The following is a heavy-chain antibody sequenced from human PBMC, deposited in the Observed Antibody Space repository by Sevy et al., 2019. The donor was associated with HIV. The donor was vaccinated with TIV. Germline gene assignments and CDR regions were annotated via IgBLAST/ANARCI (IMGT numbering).Heavy chain of an antibody. D-gene: IGHD5-18*01. J-gene: IGHJ5*02. CDR1: GFTFSVYW. Sequence: GGSLRLSCAASGFTFSVYWMTWVRQAPGKGLEWVATMKEDGSDKDYVDSVKGRFTISRDNAKNSLYLQMNSLRAEDTAVYYCVREGVGGYSYSLDPWGLGTLVTVSS. CDR3: VREGVGGYSYSLDP. CDR2: MKEDGSDK. V-gene: IGHV3-7*01.